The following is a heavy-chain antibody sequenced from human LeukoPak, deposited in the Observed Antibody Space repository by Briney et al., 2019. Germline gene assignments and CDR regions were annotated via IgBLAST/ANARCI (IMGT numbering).Heavy chain of an antibody. D-gene: IGHD6-13*01. J-gene: IGHJ6*02. V-gene: IGHV3-30*04. CDR2: ISYDGSNK. Sequence: GGSLRLSCAASGFTFSSYAMHWVRQAPGKGLEWVAVISYDGSNKYYADSVKGRFTISRDNSKNTLYLQMNSLRAEDTAVYYCARDLMAAAGGYYYYYGMDVWGQGTTVTVSS. CDR1: GFTFSSYA. CDR3: ARDLMAAAGGYYYYYGMDV.